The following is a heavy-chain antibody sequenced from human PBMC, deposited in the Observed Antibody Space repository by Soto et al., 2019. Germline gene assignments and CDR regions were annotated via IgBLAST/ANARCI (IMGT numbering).Heavy chain of an antibody. D-gene: IGHD6-25*01. CDR1: GGSLTSYY. J-gene: IGHJ6*02. Sequence: SETLSLTCTVSGGSLTSYYWIWIRQPPGKGLEWIGYFHNTGSTNYNPSLKSRVTISVDTSKNQFSLKMNSVTAADTAVYYCARMRAARGACMDVWGQGTTVTVYS. CDR3: ARMRAARGACMDV. CDR2: FHNTGST. V-gene: IGHV4-59*01.